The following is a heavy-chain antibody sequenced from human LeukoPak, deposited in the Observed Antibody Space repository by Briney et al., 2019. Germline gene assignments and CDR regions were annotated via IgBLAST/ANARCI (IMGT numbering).Heavy chain of an antibody. D-gene: IGHD1-26*01. CDR3: ASSIVGATSSLDY. CDR2: ISSSGSTI. V-gene: IGHV3-11*04. CDR1: GFTFSDYY. J-gene: IGHJ4*02. Sequence: GGSLRLSCAASGFTFSDYYMSWIRQAPGKGLEWVSYISSSGSTIYYADSVKGRFTISRDNAKNSLYLQMNSLRAEDTAVYYCASSIVGATSSLDYWGQGTLVTVSS.